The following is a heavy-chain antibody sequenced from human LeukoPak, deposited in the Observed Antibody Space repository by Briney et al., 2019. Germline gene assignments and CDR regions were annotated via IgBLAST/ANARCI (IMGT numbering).Heavy chain of an antibody. D-gene: IGHD6-19*01. Sequence: ASVKVSCKASGYTFTAYYMHWVPQAPGRGREWRGWISYQTGDTNYTQNFQGRVTLSRDTSISTGFMGQSRLTSDDTAVYSCVRDDSGDVSAHFVYWGQGTLVDVSS. CDR3: VRDDSGDVSAHFVY. CDR2: ISYQTGDT. V-gene: IGHV1-2*02. J-gene: IGHJ4*02. CDR1: GYTFTAYY.